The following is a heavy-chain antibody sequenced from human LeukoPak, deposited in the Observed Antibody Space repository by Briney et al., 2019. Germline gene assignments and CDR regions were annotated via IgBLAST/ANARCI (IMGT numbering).Heavy chain of an antibody. CDR2: ISAYNGNT. J-gene: IGHJ6*02. CDR3: ARKGDYGDATYYYYGMDV. V-gene: IGHV1-18*01. CDR1: GYTFTNYG. D-gene: IGHD4-17*01. Sequence: ASVKVSCKASGYTFTNYGISWVRQAPGQGLEWMGWISAYNGNTNYAQKFQGRVTMTRDTSISTAYMELSRLRSDDTAVYYCARKGDYGDATYYYYGMDVWGQGTTVTVSS.